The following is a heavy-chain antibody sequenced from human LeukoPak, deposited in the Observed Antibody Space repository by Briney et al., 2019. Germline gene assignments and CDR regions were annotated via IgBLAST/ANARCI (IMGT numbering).Heavy chain of an antibody. V-gene: IGHV4-61*01. CDR2: VYYHGGT. Sequence: SETLSLTCTVSGGSVSSGSYYWSWIRQPPGRGLEWIGYVYYHGGTNYNPSLKSRVTISVDTSKNQFSLKLTSVTAADTAVYYCARRVGTRDWYFDLWGRGTLVTVSS. D-gene: IGHD1-14*01. CDR3: ARRVGTRDWYFDL. CDR1: GGSVSSGSYY. J-gene: IGHJ2*01.